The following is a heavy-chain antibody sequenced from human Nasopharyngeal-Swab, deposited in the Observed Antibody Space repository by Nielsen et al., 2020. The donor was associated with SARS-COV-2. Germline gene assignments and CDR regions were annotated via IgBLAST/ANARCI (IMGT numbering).Heavy chain of an antibody. D-gene: IGHD3-22*01. CDR1: GFTFSRYT. CDR2: ISHDGSNK. CDR3: ASTPLDSSGYYYAFHY. J-gene: IGHJ4*02. V-gene: IGHV3-30-3*01. Sequence: GGSLRLSCAASGFTFSRYTMHWVRQAPGKGLEWVAVISHDGSNKYYADSVKGRFTISRDISKNTLYLQMNSLRAEDTAVFYCASTPLDSSGYYYAFHYWGRGTLVTVSS.